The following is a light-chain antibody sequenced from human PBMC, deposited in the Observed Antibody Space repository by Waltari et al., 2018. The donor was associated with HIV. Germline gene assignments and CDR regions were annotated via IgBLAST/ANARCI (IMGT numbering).Light chain of an antibody. V-gene: IGLV2-11*01. J-gene: IGLJ1*01. CDR3: CSYTGSYV. Sequence: QSALTKPRSVSGSPGQSVPISCTGTSSDVGGCNNVSWYQQHPGKAPKLMIYDVSKRPSGVPDRFSGSKSGNTASLTISGLQAEDEADYYCCSYTGSYVFGTGTKVTVL. CDR1: SSDVGGCNN. CDR2: DVS.